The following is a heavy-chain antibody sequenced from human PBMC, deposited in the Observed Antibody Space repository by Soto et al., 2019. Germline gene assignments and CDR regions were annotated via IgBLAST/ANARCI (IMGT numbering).Heavy chain of an antibody. V-gene: IGHV1-18*01. CDR2: ISAYNGNT. Sequence: GASVKVSCKASRYRFASYGRSWVQQAPGQGLEWMGWISAYNGNTNYAQKLQCRVTMTTDTSTSTAYMELRSLRSDDTAVYYCARGSMVVTSPQDYWGQGTLVTVSS. CDR1: RYRFASYG. D-gene: IGHD2-21*02. J-gene: IGHJ4*02. CDR3: ARGSMVVTSPQDY.